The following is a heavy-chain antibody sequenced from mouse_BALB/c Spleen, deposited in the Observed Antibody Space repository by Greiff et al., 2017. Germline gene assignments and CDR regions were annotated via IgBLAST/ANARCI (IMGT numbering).Heavy chain of an antibody. V-gene: IGHV1S81*02. CDR3: ARGYYGSHFDY. D-gene: IGHD1-1*01. CDR2: INPSNGRT. CDR1: GYTFTSYW. J-gene: IGHJ2*01. Sequence: QVQLQQSGAELVKPGASVKLSCKASGYTFTSYWMHWVKQRPGQGLEWIGEINPSNGRTNYNEKFKSKATLTVDKSSSTAYMQLSSLTSEDSAVYYCARGYYGSHFDYWGQGTTLTVSS.